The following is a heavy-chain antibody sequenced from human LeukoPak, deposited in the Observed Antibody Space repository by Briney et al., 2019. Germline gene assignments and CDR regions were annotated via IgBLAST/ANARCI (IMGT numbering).Heavy chain of an antibody. CDR1: GGSISSYY. CDR3: ARHPSYGSGSYYRFGAFDI. J-gene: IGHJ3*02. Sequence: SETLSLTCSVSGGSISSYYWSWIRQPPGKGLEWIGYMYYSGSTNYNPSLKSRVTISVDTSKNQFSLKLGSVTAADTAVYYCARHPSYGSGSYYRFGAFDIWGQGTMVTVSS. CDR2: MYYSGST. D-gene: IGHD3-10*01. V-gene: IGHV4-59*08.